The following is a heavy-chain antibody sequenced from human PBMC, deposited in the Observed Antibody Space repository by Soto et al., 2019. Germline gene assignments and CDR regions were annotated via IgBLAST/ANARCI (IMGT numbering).Heavy chain of an antibody. CDR1: GSSISSGGYY. Sequence: PSETLSLTCTVSGSSISSGGYYWSWIRQHPGKGLEWIGYIYYSGSTYYNPSLKSRVTISVDTSKNQFSLKMSSVTAADTAVYYCAREPSMVRGGYYYYYGMDVWGQGTTVTVSS. J-gene: IGHJ6*02. V-gene: IGHV4-31*03. D-gene: IGHD3-10*01. CDR2: IYYSGST. CDR3: AREPSMVRGGYYYYYGMDV.